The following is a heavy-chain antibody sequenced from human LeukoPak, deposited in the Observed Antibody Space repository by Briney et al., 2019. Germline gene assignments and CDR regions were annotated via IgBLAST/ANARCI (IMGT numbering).Heavy chain of an antibody. CDR2: ISSSSSYI. Sequence: PGGSLRLSCAASGFTFSSYSMNWVRQAPGKGLEWVSSISSSSSYIYYADSVKGRFTISRDNAKNSLYLQMNSLRAEDTAVYYCANHRGQQRAYYYMDVWGKGTTVTVSS. CDR1: GFTFSSYS. CDR3: ANHRGQQRAYYYMDV. J-gene: IGHJ6*03. D-gene: IGHD6-13*01. V-gene: IGHV3-21*01.